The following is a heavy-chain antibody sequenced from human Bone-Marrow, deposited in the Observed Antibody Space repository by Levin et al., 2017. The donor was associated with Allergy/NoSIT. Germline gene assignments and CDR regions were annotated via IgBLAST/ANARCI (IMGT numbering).Heavy chain of an antibody. J-gene: IGHJ6*02. Sequence: GGSLRLSCAASGFTFSSYAMSWVRQAPGKGLEWVSTISGSGGNTYYADSVKGRFTISRDNSKNTLYLQMNSLRAEDTAVYYCAKQEGMTYNTIYYGMDVWGQGTTVTVSS. CDR3: AKQEGMTYNTIYYGMDV. V-gene: IGHV3-23*01. CDR2: ISGSGGNT. CDR1: GFTFSSYA. D-gene: IGHD1-1*01.